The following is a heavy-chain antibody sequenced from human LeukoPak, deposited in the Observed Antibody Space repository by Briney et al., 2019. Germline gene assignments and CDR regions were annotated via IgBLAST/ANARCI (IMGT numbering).Heavy chain of an antibody. CDR3: ARDRYGSGDDNDDAFDI. Sequence: RPSETLSLTCTVSGGSISSYYWSWIRQPPGKGLEWIGYIYYSGSTNYNPPPKSRVTISVDTSKNQFSLKLSSVTAADTAVYYCARDRYGSGDDNDDAFDIWGQGTMVTVSS. D-gene: IGHD3-10*01. V-gene: IGHV4-59*01. CDR2: IYYSGST. J-gene: IGHJ3*02. CDR1: GGSISSYY.